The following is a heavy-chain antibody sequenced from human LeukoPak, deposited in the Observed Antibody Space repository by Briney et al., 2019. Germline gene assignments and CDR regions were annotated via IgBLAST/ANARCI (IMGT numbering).Heavy chain of an antibody. V-gene: IGHV3-9*01. CDR2: ISWNSDNI. CDR1: GFAFENYA. Sequence: GGSLRLSCAASGFAFENYAMHWVRQAPGKGLEWVSDISWNSDNIGYADSVKGRFTISRDNAKNSLYLQMNSLRTEDTALYYCATGFLTGDALDIWGQGTMVTVSS. D-gene: IGHD1-20*01. CDR3: ATGFLTGDALDI. J-gene: IGHJ3*02.